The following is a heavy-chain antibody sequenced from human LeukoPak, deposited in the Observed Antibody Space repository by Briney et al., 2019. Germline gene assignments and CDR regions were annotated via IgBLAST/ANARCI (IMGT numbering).Heavy chain of an antibody. J-gene: IGHJ4*02. Sequence: GASVKVSCKASGYTFTSYYMHWVRQAPGQGLEWMGIINPSGGSTSYAQKFQGRVTMTRDTSTSTVYMELSSLRSEDTAVYYCARCPSANSGYDSEPEYYFDYWGQGTLVTVSS. V-gene: IGHV1-46*01. D-gene: IGHD5-12*01. CDR3: ARCPSANSGYDSEPEYYFDY. CDR2: INPSGGST. CDR1: GYTFTSYY.